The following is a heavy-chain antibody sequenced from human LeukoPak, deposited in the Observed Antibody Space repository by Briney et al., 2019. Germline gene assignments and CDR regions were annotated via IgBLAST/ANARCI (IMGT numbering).Heavy chain of an antibody. Sequence: ASVKVSCRTSGYTFTGYYMHWVRQAPGQGLEWMGWINPNSGGTDYAQKFQGRVTMTRDTSISTAYMELSRLTSDDTAVYYCARYNDGAFHFDYWGQGTLLTVSS. J-gene: IGHJ4*02. CDR2: INPNSGGT. CDR3: ARYNDGAFHFDY. V-gene: IGHV1-2*02. D-gene: IGHD1-1*01. CDR1: GYTFTGYY.